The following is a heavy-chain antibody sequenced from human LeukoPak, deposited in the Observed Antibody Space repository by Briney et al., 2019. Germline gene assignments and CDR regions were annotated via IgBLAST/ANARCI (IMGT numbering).Heavy chain of an antibody. V-gene: IGHV4-59*01. Sequence: SETLSLTCTVSGDSLSTYYWSWIRQPPGKGLEWIGFIYYTGTTHYNPSLKSRVTFSVDTSKNHFALSLSSVTPADTAVYYCARDHYDSRGQFDSWGQGTLVTVSS. CDR2: IYYTGTT. CDR3: ARDHYDSRGQFDS. CDR1: GDSLSTYY. J-gene: IGHJ5*01. D-gene: IGHD3-22*01.